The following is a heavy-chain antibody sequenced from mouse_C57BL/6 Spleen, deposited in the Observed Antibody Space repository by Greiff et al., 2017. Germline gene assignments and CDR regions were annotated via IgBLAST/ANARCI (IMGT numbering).Heavy chain of an antibody. CDR2: INYDGSST. V-gene: IGHV5-16*01. CDR3: ARGTTVVAEGYFDY. CDR1: GFTFSDYY. D-gene: IGHD1-1*01. Sequence: EVQLQQSEGGLVQPGSSMKLSCTASGFTFSDYYMAWVRQVPEKGLEWVANINYDGSSTYYLDSLKSRFIISRDNAKNILYLQMSSLKSEDTATYYCARGTTVVAEGYFDYWGQGTTLTVSS. J-gene: IGHJ2*01.